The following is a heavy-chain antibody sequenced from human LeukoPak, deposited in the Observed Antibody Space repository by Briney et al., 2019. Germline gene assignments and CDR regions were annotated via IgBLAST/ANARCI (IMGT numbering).Heavy chain of an antibody. V-gene: IGHV3-15*01. D-gene: IGHD6-19*01. CDR3: XXYSSGSCPF. CDR1: GITFSNAW. J-gene: IGHJ4*02. Sequence: PGGSLRLSCAASGITFSNAWMTWVRQAPGKGLEWVGRIYRSSNGETSYYGAPVKGRFTMSRDDSKNTLYLQMNSLKTEDTAVYYCXXYSSGSCPFWGQGTLVTVSS. CDR2: IYRSSNGETS.